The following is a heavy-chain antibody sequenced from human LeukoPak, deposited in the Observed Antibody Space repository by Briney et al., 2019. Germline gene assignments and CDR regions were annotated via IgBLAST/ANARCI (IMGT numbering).Heavy chain of an antibody. CDR1: GGSISSYY. V-gene: IGHV4-4*07. J-gene: IGHJ6*03. CDR3: ARGTGGYSNYYYYYYMDV. CDR2: IYTSGST. D-gene: IGHD4-11*01. Sequence: SETLSLTCTVSGGSISSYYWNWIRQPAEKGLEWIGRIYTSGSTNYNPSLKSRVTMSVDTSKNQFSLKLSSVTAADTAVYYCARGTGGYSNYYYYYYMDVWGKGTTVTVSS.